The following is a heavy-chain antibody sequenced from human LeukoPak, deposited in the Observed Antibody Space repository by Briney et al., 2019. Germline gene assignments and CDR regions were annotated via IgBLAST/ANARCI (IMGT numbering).Heavy chain of an antibody. Sequence: SETLSLTCTVSGGSISSSSYYWGWIRQPPGKGLEWIGSIYYSGSTYYNPSLKSRVTISVDTSKNQFSLKLSSVTAADTAVYYCVRRFRWELRDWGQGTLVTVSS. CDR2: IYYSGST. CDR3: VRRFRWELRD. V-gene: IGHV4-39*01. D-gene: IGHD1-26*01. CDR1: GGSISSSSYY. J-gene: IGHJ4*02.